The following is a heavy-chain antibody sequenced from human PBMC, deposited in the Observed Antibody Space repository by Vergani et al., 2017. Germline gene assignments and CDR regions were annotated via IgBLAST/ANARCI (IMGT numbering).Heavy chain of an antibody. D-gene: IGHD6-19*01. CDR1: GYTFTNYP. CDR3: ARGRQWRLTEYLYGMDV. Sequence: QVQLLQSGSELKKPGASVRLSCEASGYTFTNYPLIWVRQAPGKGLEFMGWINTNSGNPTYAPGFTGRFVFSLDTSVSTAYLQISGLKAEDSAVYYCARGRQWRLTEYLYGMDVWGQGTTVTVSS. V-gene: IGHV7-4-1*02. J-gene: IGHJ6*02. CDR2: INTNSGNP.